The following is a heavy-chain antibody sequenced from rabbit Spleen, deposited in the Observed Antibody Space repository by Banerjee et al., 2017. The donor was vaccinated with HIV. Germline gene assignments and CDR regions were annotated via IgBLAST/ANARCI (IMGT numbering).Heavy chain of an antibody. V-gene: IGHV1S40*01. CDR3: ARDVGSAYGMDL. D-gene: IGHD5-1*01. CDR1: GFSFSSNA. J-gene: IGHJ6*01. CDR2: IYSGDGNT. Sequence: QSLEESGGDLVKPGASLTLTCTASGFSFSSNAMCWVRQAPGKGLEWIACIYSGDGNTYYASWAKGRFTISKTSSTTVTLQMTSLTAADTATYFCARDVGSAYGMDLWGPGTLVTVS.